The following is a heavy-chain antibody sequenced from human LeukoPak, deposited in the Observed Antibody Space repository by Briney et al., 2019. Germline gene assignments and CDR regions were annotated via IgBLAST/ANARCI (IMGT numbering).Heavy chain of an antibody. CDR2: ISGSGGST. CDR1: GFTFSSYA. V-gene: IGHV3-23*01. J-gene: IGHJ5*02. CDR3: AKDTLLDYGSGSLNWFDP. D-gene: IGHD3-10*01. Sequence: GGSLRLSCAASGFTFSSYAMSWVRQAPGKGVEWVSAISGSGGSTYYADSAKGRFTISRDNSKNTLYLQMNSLRAEDTAVYYCAKDTLLDYGSGSLNWFDPWGQGTLVTVSS.